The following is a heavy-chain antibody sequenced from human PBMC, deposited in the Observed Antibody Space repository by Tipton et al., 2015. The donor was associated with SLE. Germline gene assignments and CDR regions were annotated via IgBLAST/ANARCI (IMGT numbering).Heavy chain of an antibody. CDR2: IIPIFGTA. CDR1: GGTFSSYA. V-gene: IGHV1-69*01. CDR3: VAPGLAVEGTFEGLDY. D-gene: IGHD6-13*01. J-gene: IGHJ4*02. Sequence: QVQLVQSGAEVKKPGSSVKVSCKASGGTFSSYAISWVRQAPGQGLEWMGGIIPIFGTANYAQKFQGRVTITADESTSTAYMELSSLRSEDTAVYYCVAPGLAVEGTFEGLDYWGQGILVTVSS.